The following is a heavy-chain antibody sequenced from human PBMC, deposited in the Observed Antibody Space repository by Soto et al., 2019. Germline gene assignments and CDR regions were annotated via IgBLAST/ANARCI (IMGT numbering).Heavy chain of an antibody. Sequence: SDTLSLTCAVSGYSTSSGYYWGWIRQPPGKGLEWIGNMYHSGDTYYNPSLKSRVAISVDTSKNHFSLKLSSVTAADTAVYYCARKAMRGAAFDFWGQGTMVTVSS. CDR3: ARKAMRGAAFDF. CDR2: MYHSGDT. J-gene: IGHJ3*01. V-gene: IGHV4-38-2*01. CDR1: GYSTSSGYY.